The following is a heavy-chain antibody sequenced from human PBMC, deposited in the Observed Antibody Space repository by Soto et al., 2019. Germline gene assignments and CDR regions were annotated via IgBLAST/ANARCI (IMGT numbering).Heavy chain of an antibody. J-gene: IGHJ4*02. CDR1: GFTFSSHW. D-gene: IGHD6-19*01. Sequence: EVPLVESGGGLVQPGGSLRLSCAASGFTFSSHWMYWVRQAPGKGLVWVSRINTDGSVTSYADSVKGRFTISRVNTKNTLFLLMNSLRTEDTAVYYCARYGSGAGDYWGQGTLVTVSS. CDR3: ARYGSGAGDY. V-gene: IGHV3-74*01. CDR2: INTDGSVT.